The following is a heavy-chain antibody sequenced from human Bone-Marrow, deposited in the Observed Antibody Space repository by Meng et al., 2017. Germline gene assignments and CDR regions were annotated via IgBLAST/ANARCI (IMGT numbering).Heavy chain of an antibody. CDR2: IRSKAYGGTT. D-gene: IGHD2-2*01. CDR3: TRAFKDTKYCFDY. V-gene: IGHV3-49*03. Sequence: GESLTISCTASGFTFGDYAMSWFRQAPGKGLEWVAFIRSKAYGGTTEYAASVEGSFTISRDDSKSIAYLQMNSLKTEDTAVYYCTRAFKDTKYCFDYWGQGTLVTVSS. CDR1: GFTFGDYA. J-gene: IGHJ4*02.